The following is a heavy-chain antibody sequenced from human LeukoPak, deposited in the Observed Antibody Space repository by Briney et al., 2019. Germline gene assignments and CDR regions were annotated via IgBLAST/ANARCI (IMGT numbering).Heavy chain of an antibody. Sequence: SETLSLTCTVSGGSISSYYWSWIRQPPGKGLEWIEYIYYSGSTNYNPSLKSRVTISVDTSKNQFSLKLSSVTAADTAVYYCARGRDGYNSYWGQGTLVTVSS. D-gene: IGHD5-24*01. J-gene: IGHJ4*02. CDR1: GGSISSYY. CDR3: ARGRDGYNSY. V-gene: IGHV4-59*01. CDR2: IYYSGST.